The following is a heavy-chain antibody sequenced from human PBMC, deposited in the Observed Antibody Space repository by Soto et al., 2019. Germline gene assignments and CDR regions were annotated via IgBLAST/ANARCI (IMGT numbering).Heavy chain of an antibody. CDR1: GFTFSNSW. D-gene: IGHD7-27*01. V-gene: IGHV3-7*01. Sequence: EVQLVESGGGVVQPGVSLRLSCAASGFTFSNSWMSWVRQAPGKGLEWVADINPVESEKYYVDSVKGRFTVSRDNAKNSLYLQMNSPRVDNTALYYCARDPAWGSLDYWGLGTLVTVSS. CDR3: ARDPAWGSLDY. J-gene: IGHJ4*02. CDR2: INPVESEK.